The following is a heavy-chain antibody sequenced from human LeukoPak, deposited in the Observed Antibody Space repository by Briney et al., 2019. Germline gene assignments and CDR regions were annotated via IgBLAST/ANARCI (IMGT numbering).Heavy chain of an antibody. CDR3: ASDYYYDSS. V-gene: IGHV4-39*01. J-gene: IGHJ4*02. D-gene: IGHD3-22*01. CDR2: IYYSGST. Sequence: SEPLSLTCTVSVGSISSSSYYWGWIRQPPGKGLEWIGSIYYSGSTYYNPSLKSRVTISVDTSKNQFSLKLSSVTAADTAVYYCASDYYYDSSWGQGTLVTVSS. CDR1: VGSISSSSYY.